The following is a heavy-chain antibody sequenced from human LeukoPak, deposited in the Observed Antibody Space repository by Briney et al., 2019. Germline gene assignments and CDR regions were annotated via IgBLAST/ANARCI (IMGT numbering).Heavy chain of an antibody. CDR3: AKDYGSGSYFDY. D-gene: IGHD3-10*01. CDR1: GFTFSSYA. V-gene: IGHV3-23*01. Sequence: GGSLRLSCAASGFTFSSYAMSWVRQAPGKGLEWVSAINGSGGSTYYADSVKGRFTISRDNSKNTLYLQMNSLRAEDTAVYYCAKDYGSGSYFDYWGQGTLVTVSS. J-gene: IGHJ4*02. CDR2: INGSGGST.